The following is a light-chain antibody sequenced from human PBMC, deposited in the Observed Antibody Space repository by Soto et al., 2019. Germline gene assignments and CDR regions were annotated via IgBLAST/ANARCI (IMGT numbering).Light chain of an antibody. CDR1: QSVLYSSNNKNY. CDR2: WAS. Sequence: DIVMTQSPDSLAVSLGERATINCKSSQSVLYSSNNKNYLAWYQQKPGQPPQLLTYWASTRESGVPDRFSGSGSGTDFTLTISSLQAEDVAFYYCQQYYSTPRTFGQGTKVEIK. J-gene: IGKJ1*01. CDR3: QQYYSTPRT. V-gene: IGKV4-1*01.